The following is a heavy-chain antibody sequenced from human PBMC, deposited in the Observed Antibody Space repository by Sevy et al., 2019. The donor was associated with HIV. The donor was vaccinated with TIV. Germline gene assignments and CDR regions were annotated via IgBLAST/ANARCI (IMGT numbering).Heavy chain of an antibody. CDR3: AREPYYDFWSGYPHGFYYYGMDV. CDR1: GYTFTSYG. CDR2: ISAYNGNT. D-gene: IGHD3-3*01. V-gene: IGHV1-18*01. Sequence: ASVKVSCKASGYTFTSYGISWVRQAPGQGLEWMGWISAYNGNTNYAQRLQCRVTMTTDTSTSTAYMELRSLRSDDTAVYYCAREPYYDFWSGYPHGFYYYGMDVWGQGTTVTVSS. J-gene: IGHJ6*02.